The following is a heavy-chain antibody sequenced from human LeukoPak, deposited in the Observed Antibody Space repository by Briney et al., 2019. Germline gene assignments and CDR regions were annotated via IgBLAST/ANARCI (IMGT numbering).Heavy chain of an antibody. CDR3: AREPCRSTSCYFDY. Sequence: KTAETLSLICAVDCGSVSGYCWSWVRQPRGKGLGCLGEINHSGTTNYNPSLKSRVTISVDTSKNQFSLKLSSVTAADTAVYYCAREPCRSTSCYFDYWGQGTLVTVSS. CDR2: INHSGTT. V-gene: IGHV4-34*01. J-gene: IGHJ4*02. D-gene: IGHD2-2*01. CDR1: CGSVSGYC.